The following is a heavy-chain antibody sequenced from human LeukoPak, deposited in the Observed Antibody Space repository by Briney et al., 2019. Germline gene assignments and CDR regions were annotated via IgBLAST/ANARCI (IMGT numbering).Heavy chain of an antibody. V-gene: IGHV1-18*01. CDR1: GYTFTNYG. J-gene: IGHJ4*02. CDR2: ISAYNGNT. Sequence: ASVKVSCKASGYTFTNYGISWARQAPGQGLEWMGWISAYNGNTNYAQKFQGRVTMTTDTSTSTAYMELRSLRSDDTAVYYCARDDGDYVFDYWGQGTLVTVSS. CDR3: ARDDGDYVFDY. D-gene: IGHD4-17*01.